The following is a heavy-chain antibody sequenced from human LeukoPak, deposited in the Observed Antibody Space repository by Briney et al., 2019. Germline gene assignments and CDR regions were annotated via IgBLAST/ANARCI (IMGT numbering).Heavy chain of an antibody. Sequence: ASVKVSCKASGYTFTSYGISWVRQAPGQGLEWMGWISAYNGNTNYAQKLQGRVTMTTGTSTSTAYMELRSLRSDDTAVYYCARDKAVAGKLDYWGQGTLVTVSS. CDR2: ISAYNGNT. D-gene: IGHD6-19*01. V-gene: IGHV1-18*01. CDR1: GYTFTSYG. CDR3: ARDKAVAGKLDY. J-gene: IGHJ4*02.